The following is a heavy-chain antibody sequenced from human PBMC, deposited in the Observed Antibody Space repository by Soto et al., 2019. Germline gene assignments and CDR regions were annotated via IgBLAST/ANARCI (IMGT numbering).Heavy chain of an antibody. D-gene: IGHD2-2*02. Sequence: QVQLVESGRGVVQPGRSLRLSCAASGFTFSNYGMHWVRQAPGKGLEWVAVIWSDGSNKYYADSVKGRFTISRDNSKNTLYVQMNSVRAEDTAVYYCARGGYCSSTSCYTQRGGVERRLYYYYYGMDVWGQGTTVTVSS. CDR1: GFTFSNYG. CDR2: IWSDGSNK. V-gene: IGHV3-33*01. CDR3: ARGGYCSSTSCYTQRGGVERRLYYYYYGMDV. J-gene: IGHJ6*02.